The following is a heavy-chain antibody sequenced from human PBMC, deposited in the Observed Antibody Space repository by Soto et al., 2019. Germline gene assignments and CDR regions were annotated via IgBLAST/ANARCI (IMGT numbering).Heavy chain of an antibody. V-gene: IGHV4-31*01. J-gene: IGHJ5*02. CDR2: MDYSGST. Sequence: QVQLQESGAGLVKPSQTLSLTCTVSGGSISSGGYYWSWIRQQPGKGLEWIGYMDYSGSTYYNPPLTRQLTISVDTPKHQFSLNLSSVTAADTAVYSCARVSWGSRAGGYNCFDPWGQGTLVTVSS. CDR1: GGSISSGGYY. CDR3: ARVSWGSRAGGYNCFDP. D-gene: IGHD3-16*01.